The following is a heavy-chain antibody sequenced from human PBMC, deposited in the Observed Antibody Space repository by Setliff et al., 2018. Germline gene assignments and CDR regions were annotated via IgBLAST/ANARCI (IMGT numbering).Heavy chain of an antibody. CDR1: DGSISSGDYY. J-gene: IGHJ4*02. D-gene: IGHD3-16*02. CDR3: ASIALTEPSYYDYVRGSYRFFHYFDY. Sequence: SETLSLTCTVSDGSISSGDYYWNWIRQPAGKGLEWIGHIQTSGSTNYNPSLRSRVTISVDTSKNQFSLKLSSVTAADTAVYYCASIALTEPSYYDYVRGSYRFFHYFDYWGQGTLVTVSS. V-gene: IGHV4-61*09. CDR2: IQTSGST.